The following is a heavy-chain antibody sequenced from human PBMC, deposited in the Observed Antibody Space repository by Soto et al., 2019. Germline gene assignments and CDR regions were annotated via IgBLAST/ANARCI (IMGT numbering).Heavy chain of an antibody. J-gene: IGHJ4*02. CDR1: GGSISSGGYY. CDR3: ASRPRRGSSSWYYFDY. Sequence: PSETLSLTCTVSGGSISSGGYYWSWIRQHPGKGLEWIGYIYYSGSTYYNPSLKSRVTISVDTSKNQFSLKPSSVTAADTAVYYCASRPRRGSSSWYYFDYWGQGTLVTVSS. D-gene: IGHD6-13*01. CDR2: IYYSGST. V-gene: IGHV4-31*03.